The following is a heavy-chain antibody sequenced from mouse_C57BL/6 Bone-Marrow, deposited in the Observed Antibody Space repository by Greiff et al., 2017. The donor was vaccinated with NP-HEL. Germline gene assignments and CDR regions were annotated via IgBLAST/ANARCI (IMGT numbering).Heavy chain of an antibody. J-gene: IGHJ3*01. V-gene: IGHV1-69*01. CDR1: GYTFTSYW. Sequence: VQLQQPGAELVMPGASVKLSCKASGYTFTSYWMHWVKQRPGQGLEWIGEIDPSDSYTNYNQKFKGKSTLTVDKSSSTAYMQLSSLTYEDSAVYYCARDGYYRAYWGQGTLVTVSA. CDR3: ARDGYYRAY. CDR2: IDPSDSYT. D-gene: IGHD2-3*01.